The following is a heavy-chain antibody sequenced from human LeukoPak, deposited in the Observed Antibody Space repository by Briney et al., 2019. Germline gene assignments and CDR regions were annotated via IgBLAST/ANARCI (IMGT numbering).Heavy chain of an antibody. CDR3: ARDLVSRSGSPPSYYYYMDV. J-gene: IGHJ6*03. CDR1: GFTFSSYS. CDR2: ISSSSSTI. D-gene: IGHD1-26*01. Sequence: PGGSLRLSCVSSGFTFSSYSMNWVRQAPGKGLEWFSYISSSSSTIYYADYVKGRFTISRDNAKNSLYLQMNSLRADDTAVYYCARDLVSRSGSPPSYYYYMDVWGKGTTVTVSS. V-gene: IGHV3-48*01.